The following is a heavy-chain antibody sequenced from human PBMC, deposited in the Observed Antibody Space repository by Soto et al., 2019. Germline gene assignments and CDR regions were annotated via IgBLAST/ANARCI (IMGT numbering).Heavy chain of an antibody. CDR1: GFTVSSNY. CDR3: ARAFVVAATYYYGMDV. J-gene: IGHJ6*02. D-gene: IGHD2-15*01. CDR2: IYSGGST. Sequence: EVQLVESGGGLIQPGGSLRLSCAASGFTVSSNYMSWVRQAPGKGLEWVSVIYSGGSTYYADSVKGRFTISRDNSKNTLYLQMNSLRAEDTAVNYCARAFVVAATYYYGMDVWGQGTTVTVSS. V-gene: IGHV3-53*01.